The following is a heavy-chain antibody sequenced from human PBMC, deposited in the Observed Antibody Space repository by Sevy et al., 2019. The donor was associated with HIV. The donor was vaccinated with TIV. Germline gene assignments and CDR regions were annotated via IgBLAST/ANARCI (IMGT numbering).Heavy chain of an antibody. V-gene: IGHV3-33*01. Sequence: GGSLRLSCAASGFIFSYYGMHWVRQAPGKGLEWVAVIWYDGSNTIYADSVKGRFTISRDNSKNILYLQMNSLRDEDTAVYYCARDPHEIMLSGSYYLYWGQGPRVTVSS. CDR3: ARDPHEIMLSGSYYLY. J-gene: IGHJ4*02. CDR2: IWYDGSNT. CDR1: GFIFSYYG. D-gene: IGHD1-26*01.